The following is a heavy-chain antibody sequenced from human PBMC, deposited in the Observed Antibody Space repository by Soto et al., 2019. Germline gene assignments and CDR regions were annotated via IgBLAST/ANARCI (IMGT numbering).Heavy chain of an antibody. CDR1: GGSISSHN. CDR2: MHYSGNT. V-gene: IGHV4-59*08. Sequence: QVQLQESGPGLVKPSATLSLTCTVSGGSISSHNWNWIRQPPGKGLEWIGYMHYSGNTNYNPSLRSRVTISIDTSKNQFSLKLSSVTAADTAVYYCARRIVEEGTSNWFDPWGQGTLVTVSS. CDR3: ARRIVEEGTSNWFDP. J-gene: IGHJ5*02. D-gene: IGHD1-26*01.